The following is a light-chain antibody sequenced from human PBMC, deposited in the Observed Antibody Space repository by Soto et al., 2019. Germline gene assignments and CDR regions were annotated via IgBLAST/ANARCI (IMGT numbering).Light chain of an antibody. CDR2: AAY. J-gene: IGKJ1*01. CDR1: QTILTY. V-gene: IGKV1-39*01. Sequence: DIQMSQSLSSISASVGDGVTITCRGSQTILTYLNWYQKKPGQAPKLLIYAAYNLQSGVPPRFSGSGAATEFTLTISSLQPADLATYDCQQYNTYSPRTGGQGTKVDIK. CDR3: QQYNTYSPRT.